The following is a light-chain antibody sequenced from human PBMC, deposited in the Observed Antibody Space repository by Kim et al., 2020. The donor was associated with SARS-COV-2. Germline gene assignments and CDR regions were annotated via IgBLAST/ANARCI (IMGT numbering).Light chain of an antibody. V-gene: IGLV3-1*01. CDR2: KDN. J-gene: IGLJ1*01. CDR3: QAWDGRNYV. Sequence: SYELTQPPSVSVSPGQTATITCSGDNLGDKYACWYQQKPGQSPVLVIYKDNKRPSGIPERFSGSNSGNTATLTISGTQAMDEADYYCQAWDGRNYVFGTGTKVTVL. CDR1: NLGDKY.